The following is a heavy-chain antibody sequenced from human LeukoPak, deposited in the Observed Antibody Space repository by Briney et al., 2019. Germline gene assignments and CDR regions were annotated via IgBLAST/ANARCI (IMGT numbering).Heavy chain of an antibody. D-gene: IGHD4-17*01. J-gene: IGHJ4*02. V-gene: IGHV1-24*01. CDR3: ATFSDYGDYHFAY. CDR2: FDPEDGET. CDR1: GYTLTELS. Sequence: ASVKVSCKVSGYTLTELSMHWVRQAPGKGLEWMGGFDPEDGETIYAQKFQGRVTMTEDTSTDTAYMELSSLKSEDTAVYCCATFSDYGDYHFAYWGQGTLVTVSS.